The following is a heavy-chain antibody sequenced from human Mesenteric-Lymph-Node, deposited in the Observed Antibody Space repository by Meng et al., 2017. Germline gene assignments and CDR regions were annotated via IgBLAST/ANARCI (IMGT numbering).Heavy chain of an antibody. Sequence: QVQRQVSGPGLVKPSETLSPTCAVSGGSISSVYWWTWVRQSPGKGLEWIGEIYHSGSTNYNPSLKSRVTISVDKSKNQFSLKLTSVTAADTAVYYCARGGYYSFDYWGQGTLVTVSS. V-gene: IGHV4-4*02. CDR1: GGSISSVYW. CDR2: IYHSGST. CDR3: ARGGYYSFDY. J-gene: IGHJ4*02. D-gene: IGHD5-18*01.